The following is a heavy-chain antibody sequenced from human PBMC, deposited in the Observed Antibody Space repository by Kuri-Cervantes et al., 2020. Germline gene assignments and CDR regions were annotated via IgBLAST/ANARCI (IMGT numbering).Heavy chain of an antibody. J-gene: IGHJ4*02. D-gene: IGHD3-22*01. CDR3: ASTPGVYYYDSSGYYMKDY. V-gene: IGHV3-7*01. CDR2: IKQDGSEK. CDR1: GSTFSSYG. Sequence: GGSLRLSCAASGSTFSSYGMHWVRQAPGKGLEWVANIKQDGSEKYYVDSVKGRFTISRDNAKNSLYLQMNSLRAEDTAVYYCASTPGVYYYDSSGYYMKDYWGQGTLVTVSS.